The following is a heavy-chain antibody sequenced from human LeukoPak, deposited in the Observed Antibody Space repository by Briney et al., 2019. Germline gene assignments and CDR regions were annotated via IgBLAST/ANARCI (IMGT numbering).Heavy chain of an antibody. CDR3: ARIYSSGWYRAFDI. V-gene: IGHV4-39*07. CDR2: IYHSGST. D-gene: IGHD6-13*01. CDR1: GGSISSSAFH. J-gene: IGHJ3*02. Sequence: SETLSLTCTVSGGSISSSAFHWGWVRQPPGKGLEWIGEIYHSGSTNYNPSLKSRVTISIDKSKNQFSLKLSSVTAADTAVYYCARIYSSGWYRAFDIWGQGTMVTVSS.